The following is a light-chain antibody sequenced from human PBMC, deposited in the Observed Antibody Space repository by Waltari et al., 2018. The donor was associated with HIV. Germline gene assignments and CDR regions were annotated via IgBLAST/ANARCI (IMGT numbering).Light chain of an antibody. CDR1: SSDVGNYNL. V-gene: IGLV2-23*02. CDR3: CSYAGSSTFGLV. CDR2: EVS. J-gene: IGLJ2*01. Sequence: QSALTQPASVSGSPGQSITISCTGTSSDVGNYNLVSWYQQYQGKAPKLMIYEVSKRPSVVSNRFPGPQSGNTPSRTFSGLQTEDVSDYYCCSYAGSSTFGLVFGGGTKLTVL.